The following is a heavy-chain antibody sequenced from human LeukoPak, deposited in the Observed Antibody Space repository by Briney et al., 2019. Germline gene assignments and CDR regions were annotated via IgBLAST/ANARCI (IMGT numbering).Heavy chain of an antibody. J-gene: IGHJ2*01. CDR3: ARLAGSRSPWYLDL. D-gene: IGHD6-19*01. CDR1: GFALSSYS. V-gene: IGHV3-21*01. CDR2: IAPSGGSI. Sequence: GGSLRLSCTTFGFALSSYSMNWVRQAPGKGLEWVSSIAPSGGSIFSPCSVKGRFSISRANAKYPRILPLYSLGADDTAVDYCARLAGSRSPWYLDLWGRGTLVTVSS.